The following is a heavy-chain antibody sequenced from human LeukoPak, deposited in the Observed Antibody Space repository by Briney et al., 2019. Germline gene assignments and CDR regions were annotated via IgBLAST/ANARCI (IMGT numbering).Heavy chain of an antibody. CDR1: GYRFTNYW. CDR3: ARGVTPAVY. D-gene: IGHD2-21*02. Sequence: GESLRISCTGSGYRFTNYWIGWVRQMPGKGLVWMGVIYPADSQTKYSPSFQGQVTISADKSINTAYLQWNSLKASDTAMYYCARGVTPAVYWGQGTLVTVSS. CDR2: IYPADSQT. J-gene: IGHJ4*02. V-gene: IGHV5-51*01.